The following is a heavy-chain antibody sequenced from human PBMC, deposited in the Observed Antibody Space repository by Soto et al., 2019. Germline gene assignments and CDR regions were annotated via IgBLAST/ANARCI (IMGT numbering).Heavy chain of an antibody. CDR2: ISGSGGST. CDR3: ARLGDEPYGGNYWYFDL. J-gene: IGHJ2*01. CDR1: GFTFSNYA. V-gene: IGHV3-23*01. D-gene: IGHD2-15*01. Sequence: EVQLLESGGGLVQPGGSPRLSCAASGFTFSNYAMSWVRQAPGKGLEWVSSISGSGGSTYYADSVKGRFTISRDNSKNSLYLQMNSLRAEDTAIYYCARLGDEPYGGNYWYFDLWGRGTLVTVSS.